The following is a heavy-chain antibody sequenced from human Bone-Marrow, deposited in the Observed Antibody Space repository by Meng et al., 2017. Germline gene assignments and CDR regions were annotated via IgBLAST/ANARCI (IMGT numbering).Heavy chain of an antibody. CDR1: GFTFSSYE. CDR3: AREGDYYDSSGYYSDAFDI. CDR2: IKQDGSDK. D-gene: IGHD3-22*01. J-gene: IGHJ3*02. Sequence: GGSLRLSCAASGFTFSSYEMNWVRQAPGKGLEWVANIKQDGSDKYYVDSVKGRFTVSRDNAKNSLYLQMNSLRAEDTAVYYCAREGDYYDSSGYYSDAFDIWGQGTRVTGSS. V-gene: IGHV3-7*01.